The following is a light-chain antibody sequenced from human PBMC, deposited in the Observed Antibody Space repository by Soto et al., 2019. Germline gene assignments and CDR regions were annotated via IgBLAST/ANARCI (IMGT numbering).Light chain of an antibody. CDR1: KSVRSSY. CDR3: EQYGSSPRT. J-gene: IGKJ1*01. CDR2: RRF. V-gene: IGKV3-20*01. Sequence: AIKSVRSSYLAWCQHRXGQAGRVLIYRRFXRANGIPDRFSGSRSGTDFTLNISRLETEDFAVYYCEQYGSSPRTFGEGTKVDIK.